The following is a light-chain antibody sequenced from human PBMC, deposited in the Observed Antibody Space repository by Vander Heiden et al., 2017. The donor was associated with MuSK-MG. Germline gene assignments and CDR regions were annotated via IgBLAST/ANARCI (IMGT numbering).Light chain of an antibody. CDR1: QSVSSSY. V-gene: IGKV3-20*01. CDR2: GAS. Sequence: ELVLTQSPGTLSLSPGERATLSCRASQSVSSSYLAWYQQKPGQAPRLLIYGASSRATGIPDRFSGSESGTDFTLTISRLEPEDFAVYYCQQYGSSPKTFGQGTKLEIK. CDR3: QQYGSSPKT. J-gene: IGKJ2*01.